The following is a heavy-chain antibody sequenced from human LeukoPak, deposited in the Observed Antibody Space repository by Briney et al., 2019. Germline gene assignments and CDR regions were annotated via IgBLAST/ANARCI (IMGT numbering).Heavy chain of an antibody. CDR2: IIPILGIA. J-gene: IGHJ6*02. D-gene: IGHD3-22*01. Sequence: SVKVSCKASGGTFSSYAISWVRQAPGQGLEWMGRIIPILGIANYAQKFQGRVTITADKSTSTAYMELSSLRSEDTAVYYCARGETYYYDSSGYNYGMDVWGQGTTVTVSS. V-gene: IGHV1-69*04. CDR1: GGTFSSYA. CDR3: ARGETYYYDSSGYNYGMDV.